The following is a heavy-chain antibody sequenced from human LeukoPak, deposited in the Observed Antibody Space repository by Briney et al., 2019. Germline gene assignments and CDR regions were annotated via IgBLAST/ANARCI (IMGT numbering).Heavy chain of an antibody. Sequence: KTGGSLRLTCAASGFTSSSYSMNWVRQAPGKGLEWVSSISSSSYIYYADSVKGRFTISRDNAKNSLYLQMNSLRAEDTAVYYCARVVPYYYYYMDVWGKGTTVTVSS. CDR3: ARVVPYYYYYMDV. CDR1: GFTSSSYS. J-gene: IGHJ6*03. CDR2: ISSSSYI. V-gene: IGHV3-21*01.